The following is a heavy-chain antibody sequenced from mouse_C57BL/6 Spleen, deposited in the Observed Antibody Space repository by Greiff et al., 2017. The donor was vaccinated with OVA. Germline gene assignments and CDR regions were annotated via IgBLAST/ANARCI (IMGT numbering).Heavy chain of an antibody. Sequence: EVKLMESGGGLVKPGGSLKLSCAASGFTFSSYTMSWVRQTPEKRLEWVATISGGGGNTYYPDSVKGRFTISRDNAKNTLYLQMSSLRSEYTALYYCARRGIYDGYYVDWGQGTTLTVSS. CDR3: ARRGIYDGYYVD. CDR1: GFTFSSYT. D-gene: IGHD2-3*01. J-gene: IGHJ2*01. CDR2: ISGGGGNT. V-gene: IGHV5-9*01.